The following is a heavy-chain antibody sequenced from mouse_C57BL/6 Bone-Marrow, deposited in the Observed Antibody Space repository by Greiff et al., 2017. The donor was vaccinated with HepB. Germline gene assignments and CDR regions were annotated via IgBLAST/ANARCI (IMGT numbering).Heavy chain of an antibody. CDR3: ATKGSYYGSSYDYFDY. CDR1: GYTFTDYN. J-gene: IGHJ2*01. CDR2: INPNNGGT. Sequence: VQLQQSGPELVKPGASVKMSCKASGYTFTDYNMHWVKQSHGKSLEWIGYINPNNGGTSYNQKFKGKATLTVNKSSSTAYMELRSLTSEDSAVYYCATKGSYYGSSYDYFDYWGQGTTLTVSS. D-gene: IGHD1-1*01. V-gene: IGHV1-22*01.